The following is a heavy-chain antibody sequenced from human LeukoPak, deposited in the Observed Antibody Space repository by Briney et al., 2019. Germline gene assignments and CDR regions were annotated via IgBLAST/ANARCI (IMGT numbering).Heavy chain of an antibody. CDR3: ATFSYAGNAGGSVGP. CDR2: IYRAGNT. CDR1: GFSVSSNY. D-gene: IGHD4-23*01. Sequence: GGSLGLSCAASGFSVSSNYMTWVRQAPGKGLEWVLVIYRAGNTYYADSVKGRFTISRDNSKNTVYLQMNSLRAEDMAVYYCATFSYAGNAGGSVGPWGQGTLVTVSS. J-gene: IGHJ5*02. V-gene: IGHV3-53*01.